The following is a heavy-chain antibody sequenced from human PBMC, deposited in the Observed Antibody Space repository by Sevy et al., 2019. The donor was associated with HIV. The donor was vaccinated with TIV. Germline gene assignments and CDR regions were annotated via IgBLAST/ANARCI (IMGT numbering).Heavy chain of an antibody. CDR1: GFTVSSNY. CDR3: ARGGSGWDLDAFDI. D-gene: IGHD6-19*01. J-gene: IGHJ3*02. Sequence: GGSLRLSCAASGFTVSSNYMSWVRQAPGKGLEWVSVIYSGGSTYYADSVKGRLTISRDNSKNTLYLQMNSLRAEDTAVYYCARGGSGWDLDAFDIWGQGTMVTVSS. CDR2: IYSGGST. V-gene: IGHV3-53*01.